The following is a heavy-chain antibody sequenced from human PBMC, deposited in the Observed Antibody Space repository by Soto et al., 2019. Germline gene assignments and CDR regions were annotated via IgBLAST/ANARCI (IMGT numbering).Heavy chain of an antibody. J-gene: IGHJ6*03. Sequence: ASVKVSCKASGYTFTGYYMHWVRQAPGQGLEWMGWINPNSGGTNYAQKFQGWVTMTRDTSISTAYMELSRPRSDDTAVYCCARGVGSTSSRYYYYYMVVWGKGTTVTVSS. CDR2: INPNSGGT. V-gene: IGHV1-2*04. CDR3: ARGVGSTSSRYYYYYMVV. CDR1: GYTFTGYY. D-gene: IGHD2-2*01.